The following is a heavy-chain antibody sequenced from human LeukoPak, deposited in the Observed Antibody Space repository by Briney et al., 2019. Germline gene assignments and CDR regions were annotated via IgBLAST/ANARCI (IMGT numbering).Heavy chain of an antibody. Sequence: GGSLRLSCAASGFTFSSYGMSWVRQAPGKGLEWVSAISGSGGSTYYADSVKGRFTISRDNSKNTLYLQMNSLRAEDTAVYYCAKLCESSTSCRFRDYWGQGTLVTVSS. CDR3: AKLCESSTSCRFRDY. J-gene: IGHJ4*02. D-gene: IGHD2-2*01. CDR2: ISGSGGST. V-gene: IGHV3-23*01. CDR1: GFTFSSYG.